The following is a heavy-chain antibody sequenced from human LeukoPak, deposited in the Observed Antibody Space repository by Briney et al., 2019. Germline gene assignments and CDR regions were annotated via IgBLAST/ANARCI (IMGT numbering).Heavy chain of an antibody. CDR2: ISWNSKNI. V-gene: IGHV3-9*01. CDR3: AKTFLYYYYYMDV. J-gene: IGHJ6*03. CDR1: GFTFEDYA. D-gene: IGHD2/OR15-2a*01. Sequence: GGSLRLSCGASGFTFEDYAMHWVRQAPGKGLEWVSRISWNSKNIGYADSVKGRFTISRDNAKNSLHLQMNSLRAEDTAVYYCAKTFLYYYYYMDVWGKGTTVTVSS.